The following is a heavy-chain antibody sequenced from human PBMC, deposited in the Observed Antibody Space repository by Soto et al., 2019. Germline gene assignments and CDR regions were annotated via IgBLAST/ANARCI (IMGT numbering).Heavy chain of an antibody. J-gene: IGHJ6*02. Sequence: ASVKVSCKASGYTFTSSDINWVRQATGQGLEWMGWMNPNSGNTGYAQKFQGRVTMTRNTSISTAYMELSSLRSEDTAVYYCAVPTTYYDFWSGYWDSGIQRYYSGMDVSGQGTLVTVFS. D-gene: IGHD3-3*01. V-gene: IGHV1-8*01. CDR3: AVPTTYYDFWSGYWDSGIQRYYSGMDV. CDR1: GYTFTSSD. CDR2: MNPNSGNT.